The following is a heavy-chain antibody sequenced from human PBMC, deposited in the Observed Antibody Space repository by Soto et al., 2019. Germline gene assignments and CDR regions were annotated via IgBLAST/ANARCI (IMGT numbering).Heavy chain of an antibody. J-gene: IGHJ4*02. V-gene: IGHV4-4*02. Sequence: LSLTCAVSGGSISSSNWWSWVRQPPGKGLEWIGEIYHSGSTNYNPSLKSRVTISVDKSKNQFSLKLSSVTAADTAVYYCVVFYYYDSSGYYHGELDYWGQGTLVTVSS. CDR3: VVFYYYDSSGYYHGELDY. CDR1: GGSISSSNW. D-gene: IGHD3-22*01. CDR2: IYHSGST.